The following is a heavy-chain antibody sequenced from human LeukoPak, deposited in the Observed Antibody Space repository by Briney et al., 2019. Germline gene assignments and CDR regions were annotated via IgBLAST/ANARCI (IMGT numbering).Heavy chain of an antibody. D-gene: IGHD6-13*01. V-gene: IGHV3-30*04. CDR1: GFTFSSYA. CDR2: ISYDGSNK. J-gene: IGHJ6*03. Sequence: GGSLRLSCAASGFTFSSYAMHWVRQAPGKGLEWVAVISYDGSNKYYADSVKGRFTISRDNSKNTLYLQMNSLRAEDTAVYYCAREPYSSSFYYYYMDVWGKGTTVTVSS. CDR3: AREPYSSSFYYYYMDV.